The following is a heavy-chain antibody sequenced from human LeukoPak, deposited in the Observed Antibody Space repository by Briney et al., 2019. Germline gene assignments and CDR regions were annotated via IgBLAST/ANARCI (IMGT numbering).Heavy chain of an antibody. V-gene: IGHV3-30*18. CDR2: ISYDGSNK. CDR1: GFTFSNYG. CDR3: AKEGSSSPWDY. D-gene: IGHD6-6*01. J-gene: IGHJ4*02. Sequence: PGGSLRLSCAASGFTFSNYGMHWVRQAPGKGLEWVAVISYDGSNKYYADSVKGRFTISRDNSKNTLYLQMSSLRAEDTAVYYCAKEGSSSPWDYWGQGTLVTVSS.